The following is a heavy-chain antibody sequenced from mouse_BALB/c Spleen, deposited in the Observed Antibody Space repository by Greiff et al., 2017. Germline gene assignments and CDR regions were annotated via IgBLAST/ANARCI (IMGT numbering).Heavy chain of an antibody. Sequence: EVKLQESGAELVKPGASVKLSCTASGFNIKDTYMHWVKQRPEQGLEWIGRIDPANGNTKYDPKFQGKATITADTSSNTAYLQLSSLTSEDTAVYYCALITTGDAMDYWGQGTSVTVSS. CDR2: IDPANGNT. D-gene: IGHD2-4*01. CDR3: ALITTGDAMDY. J-gene: IGHJ4*01. V-gene: IGHV14-3*02. CDR1: GFNIKDTY.